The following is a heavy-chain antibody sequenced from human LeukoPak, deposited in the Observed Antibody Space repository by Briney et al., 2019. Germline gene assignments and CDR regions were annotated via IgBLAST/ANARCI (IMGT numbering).Heavy chain of an antibody. CDR1: GGSINNHY. D-gene: IGHD2-15*01. CDR2: IYTRGRT. J-gene: IGHJ3*02. CDR3: ARGRYCSADICSGGDAFDI. V-gene: IGHV4-4*07. Sequence: SETLSLTCTVSGGSINNHYWSWNRQPAGKGLEWIGRIYTRGRTNYNTYLKSRVTMSVDTSKNQFSLKLSSVTAADTAVYYCARGRYCSADICSGGDAFDIWGQGTMVSVSS.